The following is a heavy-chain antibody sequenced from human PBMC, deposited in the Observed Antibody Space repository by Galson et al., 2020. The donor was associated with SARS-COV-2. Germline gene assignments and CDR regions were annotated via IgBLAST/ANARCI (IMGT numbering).Heavy chain of an antibody. D-gene: IGHD3-16*01. CDR2: ISGGSAAI. CDR3: ARDRNTLATLGDGIDV. J-gene: IGHJ6*02. CDR1: GFTFSRYT. V-gene: IGHV3-21*06. Sequence: GESLKISCVASGFTFSRYTMNWVRQAPGKGLEWVSSISGGSAAIYYADSLKGRFTISRDNAENSVSLQMNSLRDEDTAVYYCARDRNTLATLGDGIDVWGLGIMVTVSS.